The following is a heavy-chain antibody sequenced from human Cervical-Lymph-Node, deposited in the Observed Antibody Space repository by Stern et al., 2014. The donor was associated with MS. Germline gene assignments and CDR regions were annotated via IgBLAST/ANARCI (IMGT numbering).Heavy chain of an antibody. CDR3: ASGTGSKRPTGNY. CDR2: INPSGDSA. V-gene: IGHV1-46*01. Sequence: QLVQSGAEVKKPGASVKVSCKASGYTFTSHYMHWVRQAPGQGLERVGIINPSGDSASYAQKFQGRVTMTRDTSTSTVYMELSSLRSEDTAVYYCASGTGSKRPTGNYWGQGTLVTVSS. D-gene: IGHD3/OR15-3a*01. J-gene: IGHJ4*02. CDR1: GYTFTSHY.